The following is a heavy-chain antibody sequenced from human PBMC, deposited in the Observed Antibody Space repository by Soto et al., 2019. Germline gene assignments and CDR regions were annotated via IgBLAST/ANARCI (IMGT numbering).Heavy chain of an antibody. V-gene: IGHV1-46*01. D-gene: IGHD3-3*01. Sequence: QVQLVQSGAEVKKPGASVKVSCKASGYTFTSYYMHWVRQAPGQGLEWMGIINPSGGSTSYAQKFQGRVTMTRDTSTSTVYMELSSLRSEDTDVYYCARDRYDFWSGYYEYYYYGMDVWGQGTTVTVSS. CDR1: GYTFTSYY. J-gene: IGHJ6*02. CDR2: INPSGGST. CDR3: ARDRYDFWSGYYEYYYYGMDV.